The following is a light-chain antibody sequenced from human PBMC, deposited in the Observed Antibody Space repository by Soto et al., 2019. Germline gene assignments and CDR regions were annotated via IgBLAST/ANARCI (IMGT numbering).Light chain of an antibody. CDR1: QSVSSRY. J-gene: IGKJ5*01. V-gene: IGKV3D-20*02. CDR3: QHRSNSPPWIT. Sequence: EIVLTQSPGTLSLSPGETATLSCRASQSVSSRYLAWYQQKPGQAPRLLIYGASSRATGIPDRFSGSGSGTDFTLTISRLEPEDFAVFYCQHRSNSPPWITFGQGTRLEIK. CDR2: GAS.